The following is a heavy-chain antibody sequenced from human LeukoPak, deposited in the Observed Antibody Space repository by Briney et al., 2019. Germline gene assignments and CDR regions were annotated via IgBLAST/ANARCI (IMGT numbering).Heavy chain of an antibody. Sequence: SETLSLTCNVSGDSISNSNYYWGWIRQPPGKGLEWIGFIYFTGSTHCNPSLKSRVAISVDTSKNQFSLKVSFVTAADTAVYYCARDPVATPRFLDSWGQGTLVIVSS. CDR3: ARDPVATPRFLDS. D-gene: IGHD5-12*01. V-gene: IGHV4-39*07. J-gene: IGHJ4*02. CDR1: GDSISNSNYY. CDR2: IYFTGST.